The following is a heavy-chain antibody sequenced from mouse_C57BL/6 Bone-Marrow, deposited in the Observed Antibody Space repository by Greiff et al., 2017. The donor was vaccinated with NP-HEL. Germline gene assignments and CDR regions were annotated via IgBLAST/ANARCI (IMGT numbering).Heavy chain of an antibody. V-gene: IGHV10-1*01. D-gene: IGHD4-1*01. CDR3: VRRTDYYAMDY. CDR1: GFSFNTYA. J-gene: IGHJ4*01. CDR2: IRSKSNNYAT. Sequence: GGGWVQPKGSLKLSCAASGFSFNTYAMNWVRQAPGKGLEWVARIRSKSNNYATYYADSVKDRFTISSDDSESMLYLQMNNLKTEDTAMYYCVRRTDYYAMDYWGQGTSVTVSS.